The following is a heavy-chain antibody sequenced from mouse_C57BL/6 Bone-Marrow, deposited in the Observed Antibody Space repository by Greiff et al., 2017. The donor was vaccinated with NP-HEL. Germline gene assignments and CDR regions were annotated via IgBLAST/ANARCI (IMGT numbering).Heavy chain of an antibody. V-gene: IGHV1-55*01. CDR1: GYTFTSYW. Sequence: VQLQQPGAELVKPGASVKMSCKASGYTFTSYWITWVKQRPGQGLEWIGDIYPGSGSTNYNEKFKSKATLTVDTSSSTAYMQLSSLTSEDSAVYYCARFYYYGSSYDYYAMDCWGQGTSVTVSS. J-gene: IGHJ4*01. CDR2: IYPGSGST. CDR3: ARFYYYGSSYDYYAMDC. D-gene: IGHD1-1*01.